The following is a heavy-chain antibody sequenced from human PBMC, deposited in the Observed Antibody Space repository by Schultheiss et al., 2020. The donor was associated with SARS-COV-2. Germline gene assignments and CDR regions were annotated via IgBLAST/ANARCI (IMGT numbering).Heavy chain of an antibody. Sequence: SETLSLTCAVSGYSISSGYYWGWIRQPPGKGLEWIGEINHSGSTNYNPSLKSRVTISVDTSKNQFSLKLSSVTAADTAVYYCARAQRGDIVVVPAARHYYYYMDVWGKGTTVTVSS. CDR1: GYSISSGYY. V-gene: IGHV4-38-2*01. J-gene: IGHJ6*03. CDR3: ARAQRGDIVVVPAARHYYYYMDV. D-gene: IGHD2-2*01. CDR2: INHSGST.